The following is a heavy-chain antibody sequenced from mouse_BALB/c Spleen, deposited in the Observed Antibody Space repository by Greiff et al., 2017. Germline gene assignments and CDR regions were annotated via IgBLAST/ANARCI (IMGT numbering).Heavy chain of an antibody. CDR3: AIYYGYDGVFAY. CDR1: GYTFTNYW. V-gene: IGHV1-63*02. Sequence: QVQLQQSGPELVKPGASVKMSCKASGYTFTNYWLGWVKQRPGHGLEWIGDIYPGGGYTNYNEKFKGKATLTADTSSSTAYMQLSSLTSEDSAVYFCAIYYGYDGVFAYWGQGTLVTVSA. D-gene: IGHD2-2*01. CDR2: IYPGGGYT. J-gene: IGHJ3*01.